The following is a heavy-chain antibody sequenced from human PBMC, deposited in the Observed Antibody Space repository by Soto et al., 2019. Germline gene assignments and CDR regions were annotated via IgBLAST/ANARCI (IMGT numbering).Heavy chain of an antibody. CDR3: ARDGVGRYCSGGSCYSVVSWFDP. CDR1: GFTFSSYG. J-gene: IGHJ5*02. V-gene: IGHV3-33*01. CDR2: IWYDGSNK. D-gene: IGHD2-15*01. Sequence: GGSLRLSCAASGFTFSSYGMHWVRQAPGKGLEWVAVIWYDGSNKYYADSVKGRFTISRDNSKNTLYLQMNSLRAEDTVVYYCARDGVGRYCSGGSCYSVVSWFDPWGQGTLVTVSS.